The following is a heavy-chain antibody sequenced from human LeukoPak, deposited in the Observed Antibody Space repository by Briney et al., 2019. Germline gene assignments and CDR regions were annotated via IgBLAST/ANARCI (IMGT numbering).Heavy chain of an antibody. CDR1: GFTFSRYS. D-gene: IGHD2-15*01. J-gene: IGHJ2*01. Sequence: GGSLRLSCAASGFTFSRYSMNWVRQAPGKGLEWVSYISISSPIYYADSVKGRFTISRDNAKNSVYLQMNSLRAEDTAVYYCARGELLLPLWGRGTLVTVSS. CDR2: ISISSPI. V-gene: IGHV3-48*04. CDR3: ARGELLLPL.